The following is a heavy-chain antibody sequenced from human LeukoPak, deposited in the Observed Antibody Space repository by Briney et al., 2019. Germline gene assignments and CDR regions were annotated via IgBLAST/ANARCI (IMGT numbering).Heavy chain of an antibody. D-gene: IGHD4-11*01. J-gene: IGHJ4*02. CDR1: GFTFNIYA. Sequence: GGSLRLSCAAPGFTFNIYAMNWVRQAPGKGLEWVSAIKGSSGSTYYADSVKGRFTISRDDSQNTLYLQMNSLRAEDTAVYYCAKDRTTFDYWGRGTLVTVSS. CDR2: IKGSSGST. V-gene: IGHV3-23*01. CDR3: AKDRTTFDY.